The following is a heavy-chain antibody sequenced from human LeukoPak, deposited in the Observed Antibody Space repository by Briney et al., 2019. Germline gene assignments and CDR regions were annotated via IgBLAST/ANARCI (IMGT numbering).Heavy chain of an antibody. CDR2: IRSKANSYAT. D-gene: IGHD3-16*01. Sequence: GGSLRLSCAASGFTFSGSAMHWVRQAPGKWLEWVGRIRSKANSYATAYAASVKGRFTISRDDSKNTAYLQMNSLKTEDTAVYYCGSMGVSDYWGQGTLVTVSS. J-gene: IGHJ4*02. CDR1: GFTFSGSA. V-gene: IGHV3-73*01. CDR3: GSMGVSDY.